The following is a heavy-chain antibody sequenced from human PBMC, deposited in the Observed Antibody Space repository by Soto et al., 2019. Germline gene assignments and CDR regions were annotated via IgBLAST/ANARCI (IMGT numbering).Heavy chain of an antibody. Sequence: ASVKVSCKASGYTFTSYGISWVRQAPGQGLEWMGWISAYNGNTNYAQKLQGRVTMTTDTSTSTAYMELRSLRSDDTAVYYCARNDASPYFDFWRSYYEYCYYGMDDWGQGTLVTVSS. V-gene: IGHV1-18*01. J-gene: IGHJ6*02. CDR2: ISAYNGNT. D-gene: IGHD3-3*01. CDR3: ARNDASPYFDFWRSYYEYCYYGMDD. CDR1: GYTFTSYG.